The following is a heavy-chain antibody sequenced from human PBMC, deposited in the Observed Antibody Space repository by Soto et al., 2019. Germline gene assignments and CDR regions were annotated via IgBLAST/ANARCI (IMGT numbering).Heavy chain of an antibody. D-gene: IGHD1-1*01. CDR1: GGSISSSSYY. J-gene: IGHJ4*02. V-gene: IGHV4-39*01. CDR3: ARQGTGTTYYFDY. CDR2: IYYSGST. Sequence: QLQLQESGPGLVKPSETLSLTCTVSGGSISSSSYYWGWIRQPPGKGLEWIGSIYYSGSTYYNPSLKSRVTISVDTSKNQFSLKLSSVTAADTAVYYCARQGTGTTYYFDYWGQGTLVTVSS.